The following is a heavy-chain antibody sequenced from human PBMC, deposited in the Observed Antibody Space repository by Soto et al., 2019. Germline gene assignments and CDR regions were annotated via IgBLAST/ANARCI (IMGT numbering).Heavy chain of an antibody. CDR3: ARETQMVALGGPFYY. CDR2: LWYDGSNK. Sequence: QVQLVEPGGGVVQPGRSLRLSCAASGFTFSSYGMHWVRQAPGKGLEWVAVLWYDGSNKYSADSVKGRCTISRDNSKNTLYLQMNSLRAEATAVYYCARETQMVALGGPFYYWGQGTLVTVSS. J-gene: IGHJ4*02. D-gene: IGHD3-16*01. CDR1: GFTFSSYG. V-gene: IGHV3-33*01.